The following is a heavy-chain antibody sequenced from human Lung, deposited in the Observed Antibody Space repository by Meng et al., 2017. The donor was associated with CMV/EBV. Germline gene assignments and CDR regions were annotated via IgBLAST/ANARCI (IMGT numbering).Heavy chain of an antibody. CDR2: IIPIFGTA. V-gene: IGHV1-69*05. J-gene: IGHJ6*02. Sequence: SVKVSXKASGGTFSRYGFSWVRQAPGQGLEWMGGIIPIFGTANSAQKFQGRVTITTDESTSTAYMELSSLRFEDTAVYYCARDVSGDDHYYNYAMDVWGQGNXVXVSS. D-gene: IGHD5-12*01. CDR3: ARDVSGDDHYYNYAMDV. CDR1: GGTFSRYG.